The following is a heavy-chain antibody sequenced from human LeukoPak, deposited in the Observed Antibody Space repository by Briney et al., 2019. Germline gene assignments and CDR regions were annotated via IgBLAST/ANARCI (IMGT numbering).Heavy chain of an antibody. Sequence: PGGSLRLSCAASGFTFSNYSMNWVRQARGKGLEWVSYISSSSSTISYADSVKGRFTISRDNAKNSLYLQMNSLRDEDTAVYYCARGLGSGYYYYYMDVWGKGTTVTVS. CDR3: ARGLGSGYYYYYMDV. D-gene: IGHD3-3*01. J-gene: IGHJ6*03. CDR1: GFTFSNYS. V-gene: IGHV3-48*02. CDR2: ISSSSSTI.